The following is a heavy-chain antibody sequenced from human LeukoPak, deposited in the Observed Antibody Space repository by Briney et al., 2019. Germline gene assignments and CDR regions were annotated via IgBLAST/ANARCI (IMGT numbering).Heavy chain of an antibody. Sequence: GGSLRLSCAASGLTFSRYSMNWVRQAPGKGLEWVAKIKHDGSEKYYVDSVKGRFTISRDNTKNSLYLQMNTLRAEDTAVYYCTRDDPYFFDYWGQGTPVTVSS. V-gene: IGHV3-7*01. D-gene: IGHD3-10*01. CDR2: IKHDGSEK. CDR3: TRDDPYFFDY. J-gene: IGHJ4*02. CDR1: GLTFSRYS.